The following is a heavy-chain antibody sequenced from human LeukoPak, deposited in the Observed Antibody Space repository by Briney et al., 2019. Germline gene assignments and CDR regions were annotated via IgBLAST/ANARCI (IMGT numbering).Heavy chain of an antibody. CDR2: ISWNSGSI. CDR3: AKDSRITIFGVIDY. J-gene: IGHJ4*02. CDR1: GFTFDDYA. D-gene: IGHD3-3*01. V-gene: IGHV3-9*01. Sequence: GGSLRLSCAASGFTFDDYAMHWVRQAPGKGLEWVSGISWNSGSIGYAGSVKGRFTISRDNAKKSLYLQMNSLRAEDTALYYCAKDSRITIFGVIDYWGQGTLVTVSS.